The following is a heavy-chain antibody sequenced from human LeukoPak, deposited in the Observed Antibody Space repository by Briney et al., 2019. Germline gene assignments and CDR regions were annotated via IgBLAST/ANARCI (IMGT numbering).Heavy chain of an antibody. J-gene: IGHJ4*02. CDR3: ARSGGYYFDY. V-gene: IGHV4-31*03. CDR1: SGSMSSGGYY. CDR2: IYYSGST. D-gene: IGHD3-10*01. Sequence: SETLSLTCTVSSGSMSSGGYYWSWIRQHPGKGLEWIGYIYYSGSTYYNPSLKSRVTISVDTSKNQFSLKLSSVTAADTAVYYCARSGGYYFDYWGQGTRVTVSS.